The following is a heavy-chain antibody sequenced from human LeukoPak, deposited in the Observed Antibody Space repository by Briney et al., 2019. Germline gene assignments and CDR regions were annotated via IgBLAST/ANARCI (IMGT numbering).Heavy chain of an antibody. Sequence: SETLSLTCSVSDGSISSSSHDWGWLRQSPVRGLEGFGSTFSNGNTFYSPSLKRRVAMSVDTSKNEFSLSLSSATAADTAVYYCARHEHGDHGDPNWFDPWGQGTLVTVSS. CDR1: DGSISSSSHD. CDR2: TFSNGNT. J-gene: IGHJ5*02. CDR3: ARHEHGDHGDPNWFDP. D-gene: IGHD4-17*01. V-gene: IGHV4-39*01.